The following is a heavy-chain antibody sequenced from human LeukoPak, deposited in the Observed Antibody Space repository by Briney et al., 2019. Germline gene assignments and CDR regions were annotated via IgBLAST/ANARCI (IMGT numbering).Heavy chain of an antibody. CDR2: IYYSESP. J-gene: IGHJ4*02. D-gene: IGHD3-10*01. CDR3: GRELKGVGYFDY. V-gene: IGHV4-39*07. Sequence: PSETLSLTCTGSGVSISSSSYYWGWIRQPPGKGLEWIGSIYYSESPYYNPSLKSRVTISVDTSKNQFSLKLSSVTAADTAVYYCGRELKGVGYFDYWGQGTLVTVSS. CDR1: GVSISSSSYY.